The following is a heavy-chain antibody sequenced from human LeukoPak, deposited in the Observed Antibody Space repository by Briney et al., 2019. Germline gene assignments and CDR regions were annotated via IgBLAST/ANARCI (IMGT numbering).Heavy chain of an antibody. Sequence: GSLRLSCAASGFTFSSNWMSWVRQAPGKGLEWVANIKQDGSEKYYVDSVKGRFTISRDNAKNSLYLQMNSLRAEDTAVYYCAREGSGYYIDYWGQGTLVTVSS. D-gene: IGHD3-22*01. J-gene: IGHJ4*02. CDR3: AREGSGYYIDY. CDR1: GFTFSSNW. CDR2: IKQDGSEK. V-gene: IGHV3-7*03.